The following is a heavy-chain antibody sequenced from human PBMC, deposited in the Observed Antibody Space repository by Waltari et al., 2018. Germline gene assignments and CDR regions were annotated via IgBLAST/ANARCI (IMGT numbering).Heavy chain of an antibody. V-gene: IGHV3-43*01. CDR2: ISWDGGNI. CDR1: GCSLEDYT. Sequence: EVQVVESGGAVVQPGGSLRLSCVVPGCSLEDYTMHWVRQAPGKGLEWVSLISWDGGNIYYADSVRGRFTISRDSSKNSVHLQMNSLRTEDTALYYCSKDIVRYSASRRGMDVWGQGTTVTVSS. D-gene: IGHD1-26*01. J-gene: IGHJ6*02. CDR3: SKDIVRYSASRRGMDV.